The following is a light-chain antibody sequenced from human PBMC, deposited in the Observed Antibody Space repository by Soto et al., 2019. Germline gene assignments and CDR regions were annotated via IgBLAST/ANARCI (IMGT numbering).Light chain of an antibody. Sequence: QSVLTQPASVSGSPGQSITISCTGASSDVGGYNYVSWYQQHPGKAPKLMIYEVSNQPSGVSNRFSGSKSGNTASLTISGLQAEDEADYYCSSYTSSSFYVFGTGTKVTVL. CDR3: SSYTSSSFYV. CDR2: EVS. J-gene: IGLJ1*01. CDR1: SSDVGGYNY. V-gene: IGLV2-14*01.